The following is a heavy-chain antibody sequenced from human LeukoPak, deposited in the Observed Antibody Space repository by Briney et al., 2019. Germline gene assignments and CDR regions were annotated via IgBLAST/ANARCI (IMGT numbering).Heavy chain of an antibody. CDR3: AKAPERSREVTPWFDP. Sequence: GGSLRLSCAASGFTFSSYAMSWVRQAPGKGLEWVSAISGSGGSTYYADSVKGRFTISRDNSKNTLYLQMNSLRAEDTTVYYCAKAPERSREVTPWFDPWGQGTLVTVSS. CDR1: GFTFSSYA. V-gene: IGHV3-23*01. J-gene: IGHJ5*02. CDR2: ISGSGGST. D-gene: IGHD4-23*01.